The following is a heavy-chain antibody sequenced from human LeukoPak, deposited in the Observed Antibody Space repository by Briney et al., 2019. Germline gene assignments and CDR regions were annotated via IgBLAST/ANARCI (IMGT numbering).Heavy chain of an antibody. CDR3: AKGSYYDSSGSFYFDY. J-gene: IGHJ4*02. Sequence: HPGRSLRLSCAVSGFTFSSYAMHWVRQAPGKGLEWVSGISGSGDNTYYADSVKGRFTISRDNSKNTLYVQVNSLGTEDTAAYYCAKGSYYDSSGSFYFDYWGQGTLVTVSS. V-gene: IGHV3-23*01. CDR2: ISGSGDNT. D-gene: IGHD3-22*01. CDR1: GFTFSSYA.